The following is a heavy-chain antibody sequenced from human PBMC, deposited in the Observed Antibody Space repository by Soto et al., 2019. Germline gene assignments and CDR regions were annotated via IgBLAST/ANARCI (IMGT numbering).Heavy chain of an antibody. CDR1: GYSFTSYW. D-gene: IGHD3-16*02. CDR2: IDPSDSYT. CDR3: ARGKGYDYVWGSYRPTNDAFDI. Sequence: GESLKISCKGSGYSFTSYWISWVRQMPGKGLEWMGRIDPSDSYTNYSPSFQGHVTISADKSISTAYLQWSSLKASDTAMYYCARGKGYDYVWGSYRPTNDAFDIWGQGTMVTVSS. V-gene: IGHV5-10-1*01. J-gene: IGHJ3*02.